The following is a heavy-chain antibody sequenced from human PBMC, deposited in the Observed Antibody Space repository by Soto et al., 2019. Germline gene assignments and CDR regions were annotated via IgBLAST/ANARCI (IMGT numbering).Heavy chain of an antibody. CDR2: ISGSGGST. J-gene: IGHJ6*02. V-gene: IGHV3-23*04. D-gene: IGHD2-15*01. CDR1: GFTFSSYS. CDR3: AKRVVVVAATGYYGMDV. Sequence: EVQLVESGGGLVKPGGSLRLSCAASGFTFSSYSMNWVRQAPGKGLEWVSAISGSGGSTYYADSVKGRFTISRDNSKNTLYLQMNSLRAEDTAVYYCAKRVVVVAATGYYGMDVWGQGTTVTVSS.